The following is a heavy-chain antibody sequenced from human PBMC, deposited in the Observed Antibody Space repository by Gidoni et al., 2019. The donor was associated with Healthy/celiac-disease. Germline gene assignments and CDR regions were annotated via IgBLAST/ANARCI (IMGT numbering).Heavy chain of an antibody. V-gene: IGHV3-30*01. D-gene: IGHD1-1*01. CDR1: GFTFSSYA. CDR3: ARADDVPSYYGLAA. CDR2: LSYDGSNK. J-gene: IGHJ6*02. Sequence: QVQLGETGGGGVQHGRSRRLTCAASGFTFSSYAMHCVRQAPGKGLEWVAVLSYDGSNKDYADSVKGRFTISRGNSKNPVYLQMNSLRAEDTAVYYCARADDVPSYYGLAAWCQGTTVPVSS.